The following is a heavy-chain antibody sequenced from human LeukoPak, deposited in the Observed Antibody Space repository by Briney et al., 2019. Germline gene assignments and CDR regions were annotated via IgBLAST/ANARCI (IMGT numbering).Heavy chain of an antibody. CDR3: AKDRTGGFDY. CDR2: ISWNSGSI. Sequence: GGSLRLSCAASGFTLDDYAMHWVRQAPGKGLEWVSGISWNSGSIGYADSVKGRFTISRDNAKNSLYLQMNSLRAEDTALYYCAKDRTGGFDYWGQGTLVTVSS. CDR1: GFTLDDYA. V-gene: IGHV3-9*01. J-gene: IGHJ4*02. D-gene: IGHD1-1*01.